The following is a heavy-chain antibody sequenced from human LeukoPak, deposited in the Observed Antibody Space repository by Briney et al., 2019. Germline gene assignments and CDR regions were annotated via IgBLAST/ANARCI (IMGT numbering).Heavy chain of an antibody. D-gene: IGHD6-13*01. J-gene: IGHJ3*02. V-gene: IGHV3-53*04. CDR1: GFTVSSNY. Sequence: GGSLRLSCAASGFTVSSNYTSWVRQAPGKGLEWVSVIYPGGSTYYADSVKGRFTISRHNSENTLDLQMNSLRVEDTAVYYCARGPWAAAGGSIDGLDIWGQGTMVTVSS. CDR2: IYPGGST. CDR3: ARGPWAAAGGSIDGLDI.